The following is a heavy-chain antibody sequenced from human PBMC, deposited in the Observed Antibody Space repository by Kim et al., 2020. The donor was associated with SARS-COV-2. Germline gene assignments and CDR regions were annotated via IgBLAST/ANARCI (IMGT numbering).Heavy chain of an antibody. CDR1: GGSIISYY. J-gene: IGHJ4*02. Sequence: SETLSLTCTVSGGSIISYYWNWIRQTPGKGLEWIGYISKRGGTNYNPSLKSRVSMSVDTSKNQFSLQMTSVTAADTAVYYCAKQSHRVLDGYNTLDYWGQGTLVTVSS. D-gene: IGHD5-12*01. V-gene: IGHV4-59*08. CDR3: AKQSHRVLDGYNTLDY. CDR2: ISKRGGT.